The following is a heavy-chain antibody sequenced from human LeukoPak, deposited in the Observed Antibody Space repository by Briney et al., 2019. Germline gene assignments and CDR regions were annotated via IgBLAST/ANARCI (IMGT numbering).Heavy chain of an antibody. J-gene: IGHJ4*02. CDR1: GFTFSSYA. V-gene: IGHV3-30*04. D-gene: IGHD5-18*01. CDR3: ARDSYGLDY. CDR2: ISYDGSNK. Sequence: GGSLRLSCAASGFTFSSYAMHWVRQAPGKGLEWVAVISYDGSNKYYADSVKGRFTISRDNSKNTLYLQMNSLRAEDTAVYYCARDSYGLDYWGQGTLVTVSS.